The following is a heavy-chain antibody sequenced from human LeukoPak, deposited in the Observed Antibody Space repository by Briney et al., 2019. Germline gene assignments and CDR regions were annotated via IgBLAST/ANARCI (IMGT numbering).Heavy chain of an antibody. CDR1: GYTFTSYY. CDR2: INPSGGST. Sequence: GASVKVSCKASGYTFTSYYMHWVRQAPGQGLEWMGIINPSGGSTSYAQKFQGRVTMTRDMSTSTVYMELSGLRSEDTAVYYCARASPRPYGSGWLNHYYYYYMDVWGKGTTVTVSS. D-gene: IGHD6-19*01. CDR3: ARASPRPYGSGWLNHYYYYYMDV. V-gene: IGHV1-46*01. J-gene: IGHJ6*03.